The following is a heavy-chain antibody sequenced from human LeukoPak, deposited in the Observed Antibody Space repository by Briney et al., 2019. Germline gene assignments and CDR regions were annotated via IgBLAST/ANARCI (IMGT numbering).Heavy chain of an antibody. V-gene: IGHV1-24*01. CDR1: GYTLTQLS. D-gene: IGHD5-12*01. Sequence: ASVKVSCKVSGYTLTQLSMHWVRQAPGKGREWMGGFDPEDGETIYAQKFQGRVTMTEDTSTDTAYMELSSLRSEDTAVYYCATARGEWLRSDGRIDYWGQGTLVTVSS. J-gene: IGHJ4*02. CDR2: FDPEDGET. CDR3: ATARGEWLRSDGRIDY.